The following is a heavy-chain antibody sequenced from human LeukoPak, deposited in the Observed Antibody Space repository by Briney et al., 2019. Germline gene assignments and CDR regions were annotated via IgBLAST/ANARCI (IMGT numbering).Heavy chain of an antibody. J-gene: IGHJ6*02. Sequence: ASVKVSCKASGYTFTSYDINWVRQATGQGLEWMGWMNPNSGNTGYAQKFQGRVTITRNTSISTAYMELSSLRSEDTAVYYCARDVWIAVAGTSSTYGMDVWGQGTTVTVSS. CDR3: ARDVWIAVAGTSSTYGMDV. V-gene: IGHV1-8*03. CDR2: MNPNSGNT. CDR1: GYTFTSYD. D-gene: IGHD6-19*01.